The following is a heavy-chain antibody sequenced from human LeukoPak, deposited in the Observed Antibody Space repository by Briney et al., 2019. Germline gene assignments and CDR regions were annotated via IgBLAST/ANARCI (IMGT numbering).Heavy chain of an antibody. V-gene: IGHV3-23*05. CDR3: ATLRLSDHFDY. CDR2: ITDNGNNT. D-gene: IGHD2-15*01. CDR1: GFTFSSYA. J-gene: IGHJ4*02. Sequence: PGGSLRLSCAASGFTFSSYAMNWVRLSAGKGLEWVSAITDNGNNTYYADSVQGRFTISRDNAKNTLYLQMNSLGVEDTAVYYCATLRLSDHFDYWGQGTLVTVSS.